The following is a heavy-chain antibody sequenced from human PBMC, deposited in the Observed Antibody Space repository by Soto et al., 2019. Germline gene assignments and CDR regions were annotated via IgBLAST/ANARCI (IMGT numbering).Heavy chain of an antibody. D-gene: IGHD5-18*01. CDR1: GFSVSDYG. CDR2: ISYSSATV. J-gene: IGHJ4*02. CDR3: ARDSSRYTYGSFYFDS. V-gene: IGHV3-48*02. Sequence: GGSLRLSCAASGFSVSDYGMNWVRQAPGRGLEWISYISYSSATVHYADSVKGRFTISRDNANSSLYLEMSSLRDGDTAIYFCARDSSRYTYGSFYFDSWGQGTLVTVSS.